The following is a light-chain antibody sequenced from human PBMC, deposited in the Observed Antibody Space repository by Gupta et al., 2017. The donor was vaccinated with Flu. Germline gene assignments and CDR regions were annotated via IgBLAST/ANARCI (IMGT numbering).Light chain of an antibody. Sequence: ERATLSCRASQSVSSNLAWNQQKPGQAPRLLIYGASTRATGIPARFSGSGSGTEFTLTISSLQSEDFAVYYCQQYNIWPLWTFGQGTKVEIK. CDR3: QQYNIWPLWT. V-gene: IGKV3-15*01. CDR1: QSVSSN. J-gene: IGKJ1*01. CDR2: GAS.